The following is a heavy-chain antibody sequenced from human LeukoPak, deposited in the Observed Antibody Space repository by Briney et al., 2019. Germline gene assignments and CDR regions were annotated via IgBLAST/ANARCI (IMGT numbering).Heavy chain of an antibody. Sequence: ASVKVSCKASGYTFTSNYMHWVRQAPGQGLEWMGVIAPSSGTTSYAQKFQGRVTMTRDTSTSTLYMELSSLTSEDTAVYYCARGSSWSYYYFDYWGQGTLVTVSS. J-gene: IGHJ4*02. CDR1: GYTFTSNY. CDR3: ARGSSWSYYYFDY. CDR2: IAPSSGTT. V-gene: IGHV1-46*01. D-gene: IGHD6-13*01.